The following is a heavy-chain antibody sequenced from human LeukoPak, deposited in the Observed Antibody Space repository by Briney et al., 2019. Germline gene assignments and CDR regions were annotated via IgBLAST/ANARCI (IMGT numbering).Heavy chain of an antibody. CDR3: TTASLIAAAVGSYYYYYMDV. CDR1: GFTFSNAW. Sequence: PGGSLRLSCAASGFTFSNAWMSWVRQAPGKGLEWVGRIKSKTDGGTTDYAAPVKGRFTISRDDSKNTLYLQMNSLKTEDTAVYYCTTASLIAAAVGSYYYYYMDVWGKGTTVTVSS. D-gene: IGHD6-13*01. V-gene: IGHV3-15*01. J-gene: IGHJ6*03. CDR2: IKSKTDGGTT.